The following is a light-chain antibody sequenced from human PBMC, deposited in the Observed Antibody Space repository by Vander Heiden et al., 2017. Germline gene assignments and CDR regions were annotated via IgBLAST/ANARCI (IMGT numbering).Light chain of an antibody. V-gene: IGLV3-19*01. CDR1: SLRDNY. CDR3: NSWASNEKHVD. CDR2: ARK. Sequence: SELTQDPAVSVALGQTVRITCQGDSLRDNYANWYQQKPGQAPVLVIYARKNRPSGIPDRFSGSTSGTTASLTITGALAEDEADYYCNSWASNEKHVDVGGGTKVNV. J-gene: IGLJ2*01.